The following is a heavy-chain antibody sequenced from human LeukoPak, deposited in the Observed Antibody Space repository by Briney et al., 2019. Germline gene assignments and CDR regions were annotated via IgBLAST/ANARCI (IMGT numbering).Heavy chain of an antibody. CDR1: GFTVSGNY. V-gene: IGHV3-53*01. CDR2: IYGGGNT. Sequence: GGSLRLSCAASGFTVSGNYMTWVRQAPGKGLEWVSLIYGGGNTDYADSVKGRFTISRDNSKNTLYLQMNSLRAEDTALYYCARVVPYYYDSSGYPNAFDIWGQGTMVTVSS. J-gene: IGHJ3*02. CDR3: ARVVPYYYDSSGYPNAFDI. D-gene: IGHD3-22*01.